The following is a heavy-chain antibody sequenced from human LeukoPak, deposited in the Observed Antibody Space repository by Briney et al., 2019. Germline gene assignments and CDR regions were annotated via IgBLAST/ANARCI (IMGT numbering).Heavy chain of an antibody. V-gene: IGHV1-69*06. CDR2: IIPIFGTA. D-gene: IGHD3-22*01. CDR3: ARAPRHYDSSGYYYGRYYYYMDV. Sequence: GASVKVSYKASGGTFSIYAISWVRQAPGKGLEWMGGIIPIFGTANYAQKFQGRVTITADKSTSTAYMELSSLRSEDTAVYYCARAPRHYDSSGYYYGRYYYYMDVWGKGTTVTVSS. CDR1: GGTFSIYA. J-gene: IGHJ6*03.